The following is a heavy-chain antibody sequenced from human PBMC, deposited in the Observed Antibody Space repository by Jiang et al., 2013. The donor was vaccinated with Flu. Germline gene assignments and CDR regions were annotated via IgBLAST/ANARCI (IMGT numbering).Heavy chain of an antibody. J-gene: IGHJ6*02. Sequence: GGGLVQPGGSLRLSCAASGFTFSSYAMSWVRQAPGKGLEWVSAISGSGGSTYYADSVKGRFTISRDNSKNTLYLQMNSLRAEDTAVYYCAKDRGYSSGWYFDQPQLDYYYYYGMDVWGQGTTVTVSS. CDR3: AKDRGYSSGWYFDQPQLDYYYYYGMDV. CDR2: ISGSGGST. V-gene: IGHV3-23*01. CDR1: GFTFSSYA. D-gene: IGHD6-19*01.